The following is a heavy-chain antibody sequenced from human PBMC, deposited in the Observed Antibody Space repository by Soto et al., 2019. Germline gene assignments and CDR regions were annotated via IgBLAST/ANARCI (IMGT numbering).Heavy chain of an antibody. CDR3: ARGEGGYCSGGSCYPPGYWFDP. Sequence: KTSETLSLTCAVSGGSISSGGYSWSWIRQPPGKGLEWIGYIYHSGSTYYNPSLKSRVTISVDRSKNQFSLKLSSVTAADTAVYYCARGEGGYCSGGSCYPPGYWFDPWGQGTLVTVSS. V-gene: IGHV4-30-2*01. D-gene: IGHD2-15*01. CDR1: GGSISSGGYS. J-gene: IGHJ5*02. CDR2: IYHSGST.